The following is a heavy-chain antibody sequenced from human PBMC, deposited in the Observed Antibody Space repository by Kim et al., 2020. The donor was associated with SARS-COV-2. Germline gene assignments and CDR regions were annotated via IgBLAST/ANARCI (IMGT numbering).Heavy chain of an antibody. CDR1: GFTFSAHA. V-gene: IGHV3-23*05. J-gene: IGHJ5*02. CDR3: AKDAPVRPTSPSDS. CDR2: INANGKST. D-gene: IGHD2-2*01. Sequence: GGSLRLSCAASGFTFSAHAMTWVRQVAGTGLEWVASINANGKSTYYAEALKGRFTISRDNARDAVYLQMNNLRVEDTALYFCAKDAPVRPTSPSDSWGQGPQGTV.